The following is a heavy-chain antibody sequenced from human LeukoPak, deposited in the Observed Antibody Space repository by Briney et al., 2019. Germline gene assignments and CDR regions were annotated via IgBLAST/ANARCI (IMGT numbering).Heavy chain of an antibody. CDR2: ITPIFGAA. CDR3: ARNSRVVSTSGLNY. D-gene: IGHD4-23*01. CDR1: GGTFSSYP. J-gene: IGHJ4*02. Sequence: SVKVSCKASGGTFSSYPFTWVRQAPRQGLEWMGEITPIFGAANYAQKFQGRVTITADESTSTVYMDLSSLSFEDTAFYYCARNSRVVSTSGLNYWGQGTLVTVSS. V-gene: IGHV1-69*13.